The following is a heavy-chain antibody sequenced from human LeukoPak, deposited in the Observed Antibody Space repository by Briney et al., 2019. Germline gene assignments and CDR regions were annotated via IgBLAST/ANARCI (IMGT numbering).Heavy chain of an antibody. V-gene: IGHV3-30*04. Sequence: GSLRLSCAASGFTFSSYAMHWVRQAPGKGLEWVAVISYDGSNKYYADSVKGRFTISRDNSKNTLYLQMNSLRGEDTAVYYCAKGGRVGGGITMIRGVRNFYYYMDVWGKGTTVIISS. CDR3: AKGGRVGGGITMIRGVRNFYYYMDV. CDR1: GFTFSSYA. CDR2: ISYDGSNK. J-gene: IGHJ6*03. D-gene: IGHD3-10*01.